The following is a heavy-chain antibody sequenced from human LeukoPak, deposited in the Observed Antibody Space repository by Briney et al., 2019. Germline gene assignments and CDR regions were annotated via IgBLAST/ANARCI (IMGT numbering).Heavy chain of an antibody. CDR2: INHSGST. CDR3: ARIYRYVWGSYRYRGNYFDY. CDR1: GGSFSGYY. J-gene: IGHJ4*02. Sequence: SETLSLTCAVYGGSFSGYYWSWIRQPPGKGLEWIGEINHSGSTNYNPSLKSRVTISVDTSKNQFSLKLSSVTAADTAVYYCARIYRYVWGSYRYRGNYFDYWGQGTLVTVSS. D-gene: IGHD3-16*02. V-gene: IGHV4-34*01.